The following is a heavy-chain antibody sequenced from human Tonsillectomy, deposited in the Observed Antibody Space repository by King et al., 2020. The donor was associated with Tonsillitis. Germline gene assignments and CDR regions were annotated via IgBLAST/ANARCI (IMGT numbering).Heavy chain of an antibody. CDR1: GYTFTGYY. CDR2: INPNSGGT. V-gene: IGHV1-2*02. CDR3: ASLLXXAVAGDDAFDI. J-gene: IGHJ3*02. Sequence: VQLVESGAEVKKPGASVKVSCKASGYTFTGYYMHWVRQAPGQGLEWMGWINPNSGGTNYAQKFQGRVTMTRDTSISTAYMELSRLRSDDTAVYYCASLLXXAVAGDDAFDIXGQGTMVTVSS. D-gene: IGHD6-19*01.